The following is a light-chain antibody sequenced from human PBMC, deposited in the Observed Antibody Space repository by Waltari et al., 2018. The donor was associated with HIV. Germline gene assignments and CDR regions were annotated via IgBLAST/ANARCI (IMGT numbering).Light chain of an antibody. Sequence: QSVLTQPPSVSGAPGQRVTISCSGRNSNIGEYPVNWYHQVPGTAPKLVIYANNQRPAGVPARFSGSQSGTSASLAISGLRSEDEGYYYCAAWDDTLYGLFGGGTKLTVL. J-gene: IGLJ2*01. CDR1: NSNIGEYP. CDR2: ANN. V-gene: IGLV1-44*01. CDR3: AAWDDTLYGL.